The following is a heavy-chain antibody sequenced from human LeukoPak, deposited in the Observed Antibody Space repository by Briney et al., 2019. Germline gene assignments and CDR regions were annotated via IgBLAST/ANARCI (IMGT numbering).Heavy chain of an antibody. D-gene: IGHD3-10*01. CDR1: GFTFSSYA. Sequence: PGGSLRLSCAASGFTFSSYAMSWVRQAPGKGREWGSTISGSGAYTYYADSVKGRFTISRDNSKNTLYLQMNSLRAEDTAVYYCASHFGSGSNNWLYPWGPGTLLTVSS. J-gene: IGHJ5*02. CDR3: ASHFGSGSNNWLYP. V-gene: IGHV3-23*01. CDR2: ISGSGAYT.